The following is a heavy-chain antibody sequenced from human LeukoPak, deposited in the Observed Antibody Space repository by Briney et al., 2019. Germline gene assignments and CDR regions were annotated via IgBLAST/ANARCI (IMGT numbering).Heavy chain of an antibody. Sequence: GGSLRLSCAASGFTLSSYSMNWVRQAPGKGLEWVSSISSSSSYICYADSVKGRFTISRDNAKNSLYLQMNSLRAEDTAVYYCARDRYGSSQFDYWGQGTLVTVSS. J-gene: IGHJ4*02. V-gene: IGHV3-21*01. CDR2: ISSSSSYI. CDR3: ARDRYGSSQFDY. CDR1: GFTLSSYS. D-gene: IGHD1-26*01.